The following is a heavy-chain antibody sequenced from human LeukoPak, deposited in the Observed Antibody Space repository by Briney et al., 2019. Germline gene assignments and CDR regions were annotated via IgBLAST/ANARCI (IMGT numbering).Heavy chain of an antibody. J-gene: IGHJ4*02. CDR2: IYCSGSH. Sequence: SETLSLTCTVSGGSISSYYWSWIRQPPGKGLEWIGYIYCSGSHHYNPSLKSRVTISVDTSKNQFSLKLSSVTAADTAVYYCARPYYSNYYYDHWGQGTLVTVSS. CDR1: GGSISSYY. V-gene: IGHV4-59*08. D-gene: IGHD4-11*01. CDR3: ARPYYSNYYYDH.